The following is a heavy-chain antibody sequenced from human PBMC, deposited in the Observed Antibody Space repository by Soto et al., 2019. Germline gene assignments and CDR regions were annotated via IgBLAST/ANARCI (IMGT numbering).Heavy chain of an antibody. CDR3: ARGLTLGYCSGTSCYNWLDP. CDR2: INDSGST. D-gene: IGHD2-2*01. CDR1: GGSFSGYF. J-gene: IGHJ5*02. V-gene: IGHV4-34*01. Sequence: PSETLSLTCAVYGGSFSGYFWTWIRQPPGKGLEWIGEINDSGSTNYNPSLKSRVTISVDTSKNQFSLKPSSVTAADTAVYYCARGLTLGYCSGTSCYNWLDPWGQGTLVTVPS.